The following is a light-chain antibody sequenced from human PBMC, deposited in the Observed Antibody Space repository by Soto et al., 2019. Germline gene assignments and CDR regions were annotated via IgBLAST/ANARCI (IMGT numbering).Light chain of an antibody. Sequence: QSALTQPPSASGSPGQSVTISCTGTSRDVGGYNFVSWYQQHPGKAPKLMIYEVSKRPSGVPDRFSGSKSGNTASLTVSGLQADDEADYYRTSYAGSNIPVVFGGGTKLTVL. CDR3: TSYAGSNIPVV. CDR2: EVS. J-gene: IGLJ2*01. V-gene: IGLV2-8*01. CDR1: SRDVGGYNF.